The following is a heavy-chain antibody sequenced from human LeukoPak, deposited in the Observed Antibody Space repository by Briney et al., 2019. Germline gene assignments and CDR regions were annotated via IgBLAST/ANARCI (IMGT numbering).Heavy chain of an antibody. Sequence: GGSLRLSCAASGFTFSSYGMHWVRQAPGKGLEWVAVIWYDGSNKYYADSVKGRFTISRDNSKNTLYLQMNSLRAEDTAVYYCARCVRGYYDSRGYYYRINYGMDVWGQGTTVTVSS. CDR1: GFTFSSYG. CDR2: IWYDGSNK. J-gene: IGHJ6*02. V-gene: IGHV3-33*01. D-gene: IGHD3-22*01. CDR3: ARCVRGYYDSRGYYYRINYGMDV.